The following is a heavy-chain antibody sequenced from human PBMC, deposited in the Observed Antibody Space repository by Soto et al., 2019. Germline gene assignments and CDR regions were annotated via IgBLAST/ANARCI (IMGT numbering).Heavy chain of an antibody. CDR3: APSLAASSYGEYVTINGFDY. J-gene: IGHJ4*02. CDR1: GFSLSTSGVG. Sequence: QITLKESGPTLVKPTQTLTLTCTFSGFSLSTSGVGVGWIRQTPGNALEWLALIYCDDDKRYSPSLKSRLTITTYTSKHRVVLTMTNMSPVDTATYYCAPSLAASSYGEYVTINGFDYWGQGTLVTVSS. V-gene: IGHV2-5*02. D-gene: IGHD4-17*01. CDR2: IYCDDDK.